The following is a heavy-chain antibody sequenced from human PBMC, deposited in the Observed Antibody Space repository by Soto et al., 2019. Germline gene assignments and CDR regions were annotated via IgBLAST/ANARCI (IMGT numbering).Heavy chain of an antibody. D-gene: IGHD1-26*01. Sequence: QVQLVESGGGLVKPGGSLRLSCAASGFTFSDYDMSWIRRAPGKGLEWVSYISSSGGTIYYADSVQARFTISRDNAKNSVVLQMNRLRAEDTALYYCARLRDFRQTSANYYDAFDIWGQGTLVTVSS. J-gene: IGHJ3*02. CDR3: ARLRDFRQTSANYYDAFDI. CDR1: GFTFSDYD. CDR2: ISSSGGTI. V-gene: IGHV3-11*01.